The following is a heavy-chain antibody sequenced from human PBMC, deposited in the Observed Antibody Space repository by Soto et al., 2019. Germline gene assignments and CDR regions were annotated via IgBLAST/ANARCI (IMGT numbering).Heavy chain of an antibody. CDR3: ARDRDYYDSSGYYDY. J-gene: IGHJ4*02. CDR2: IWYDGSNK. D-gene: IGHD3-22*01. V-gene: IGHV3-33*01. Sequence: GSLRLSCAASGFTFSSYGMHWVRQAPGKGLEWVAVIWYDGSNKYYADSVKGRFTISRDNSKNTLYLQMNSLRAEDTAVYYCARDRDYYDSSGYYDYWGQGTLVT. CDR1: GFTFSSYG.